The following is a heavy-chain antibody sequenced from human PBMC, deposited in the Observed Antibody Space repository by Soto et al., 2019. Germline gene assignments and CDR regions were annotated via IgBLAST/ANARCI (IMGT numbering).Heavy chain of an antibody. V-gene: IGHV4-34*01. CDR3: ARNRQLVHFFDP. D-gene: IGHD6-6*01. CDR1: GGSVSGYY. CDR2: INHSRTP. J-gene: IGHJ5*02. Sequence: PSETMSLSCAVYGGSVSGYYWSWIRQPPGKRLESIAEINHSRTPNYNPSLKTRVTISVHTSKNQFSLKLSSVPAADTSVYYCARNRQLVHFFDPRGHRTPVTV.